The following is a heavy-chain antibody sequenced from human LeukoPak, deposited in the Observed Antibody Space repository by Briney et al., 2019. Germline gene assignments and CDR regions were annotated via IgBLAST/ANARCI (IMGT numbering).Heavy chain of an antibody. D-gene: IGHD6-19*01. J-gene: IGHJ3*02. CDR1: GGSISSSS. CDR2: ITTSSSYM. CDR3: ARAGRYSSGWYLFPAFDI. V-gene: IGHV3-21*01. Sequence: KASETLSLTCTVSGGSISSSSYYWAWIRQPPGKGLEWVSSITTSSSYMFYADSVRGRFTISRDNAENSLYLQMNSLRAEDTAVYYCARAGRYSSGWYLFPAFDIWGQGTMVTVSS.